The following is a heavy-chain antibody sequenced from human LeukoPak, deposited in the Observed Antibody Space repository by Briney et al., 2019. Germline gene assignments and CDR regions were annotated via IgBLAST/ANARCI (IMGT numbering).Heavy chain of an antibody. V-gene: IGHV4-59*08. J-gene: IGHJ4*02. CDR1: GGSISSYY. Sequence: SETLSLTCTVSGGSISSYYWSWIRQPPGKGLEWIGYIYYSGSTNYNPSLKSRVTISVDTSKNQFSLKLSSVTAADTAVYYCARLTYYYDSSGYYHHPSFDYWGQGTLVTVSS. CDR2: IYYSGST. D-gene: IGHD3-22*01. CDR3: ARLTYYYDSSGYYHHPSFDY.